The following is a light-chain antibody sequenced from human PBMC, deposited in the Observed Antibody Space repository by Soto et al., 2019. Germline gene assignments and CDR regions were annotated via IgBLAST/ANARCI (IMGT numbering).Light chain of an antibody. J-gene: IGKJ3*01. V-gene: IGKV1-33*01. Sequence: DIQMTQSPSSLSASVGDRVTITCQASQDISNYLNWYRQKPGKAPKLPIYDASNLETGVPSRFSGSGSGTEFTFTISSLQTEDVATYYCQQYDDLPLSFGPGTKVDIK. CDR3: QQYDDLPLS. CDR2: DAS. CDR1: QDISNY.